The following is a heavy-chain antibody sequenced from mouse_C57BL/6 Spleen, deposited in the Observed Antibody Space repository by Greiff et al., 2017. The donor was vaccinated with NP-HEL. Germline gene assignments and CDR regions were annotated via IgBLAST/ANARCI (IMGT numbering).Heavy chain of an antibody. CDR3: ARHRIYYGLRGAMDY. CDR1: GFTFSDYY. V-gene: IGHV5-12*01. D-gene: IGHD2-2*01. CDR2: ISNGGGST. J-gene: IGHJ4*01. Sequence: EVMLVESGGGLVQPGGSLKLSCAASGFTFSDYYMYWVRQTPEKRLEWVAYISNGGGSTYYPDTVKGRFTISRDNAKNTLYLQMSRLKSEDTAMYYCARHRIYYGLRGAMDYWGQGTSVTVSS.